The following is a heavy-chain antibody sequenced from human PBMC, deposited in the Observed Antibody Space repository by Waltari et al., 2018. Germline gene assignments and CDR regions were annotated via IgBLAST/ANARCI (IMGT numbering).Heavy chain of an antibody. CDR3: ARVANWGPFDY. CDR1: GFTFSTYE. J-gene: IGHJ4*02. V-gene: IGHV3-48*03. CDR2: VSVSGGTT. Sequence: EVQLAESGGGLVRPGGSLRLSCAASGFTFSTYEMIWVRQAPGKGLEWISYVSVSGGTTYYAHSGRGRFAISRDNAKKSLYLQMNSRTGEDTAIYYCARVANWGPFDYWGQGSLVTVSS. D-gene: IGHD7-27*01.